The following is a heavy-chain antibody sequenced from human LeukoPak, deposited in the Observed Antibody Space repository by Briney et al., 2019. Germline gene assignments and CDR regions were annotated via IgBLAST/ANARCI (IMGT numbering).Heavy chain of an antibody. Sequence: ASVKVSCKASGYTFTGYYMHWVRQAPGQGLEWMXXINPNSGGTNYAQNFQGRVTMTRDTSISTAYMELSRLRSDDTALYYCARASGRYSDAFDIWGQGTMVTVSS. J-gene: IGHJ3*02. CDR3: ARASGRYSDAFDI. CDR2: INPNSGGT. D-gene: IGHD1-26*01. CDR1: GYTFTGYY. V-gene: IGHV1-2*02.